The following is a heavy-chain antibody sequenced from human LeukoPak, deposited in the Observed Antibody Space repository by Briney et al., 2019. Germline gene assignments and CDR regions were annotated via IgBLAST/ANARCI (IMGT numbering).Heavy chain of an antibody. CDR2: IRSKANSYAT. D-gene: IGHD3-10*01. CDR1: GFTFSGSA. V-gene: IGHV3-73*01. CDR3: AKDGGVWFGESNDY. J-gene: IGHJ4*02. Sequence: GGSLRLSCAASGFTFSGSAMHWVRQASGKGLEWVGRIRSKANSYATAYAASVKGRFTISRDNFKNTLYLQMNSLRADDTAVYYCAKDGGVWFGESNDYWGQGTLVTVSS.